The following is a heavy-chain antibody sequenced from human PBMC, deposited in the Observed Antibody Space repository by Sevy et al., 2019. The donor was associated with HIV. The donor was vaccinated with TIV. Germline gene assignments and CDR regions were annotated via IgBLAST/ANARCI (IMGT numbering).Heavy chain of an antibody. V-gene: IGHV1-18*01. CDR2: ISGYNGNT. Sequence: ASVKVSCKASGYTFTNYGISWVRQAPGQGLEWMGWISGYNGNTNYAQMFQGRVTMTTDTSTSTAYMELRSLRSDDTAVYYCARERWAFDIWGQGTMVTVSS. D-gene: IGHD2-15*01. J-gene: IGHJ3*02. CDR3: ARERWAFDI. CDR1: GYTFTNYG.